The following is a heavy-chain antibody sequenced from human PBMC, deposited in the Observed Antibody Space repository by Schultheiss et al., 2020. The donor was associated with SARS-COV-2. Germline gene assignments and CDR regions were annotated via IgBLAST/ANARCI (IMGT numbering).Heavy chain of an antibody. CDR2: INPSGSA. J-gene: IGHJ6*02. Sequence: SQTLSLTCAVYGGSFSGYYWRWIRQPPGKGLEWIGEINPSGSASHNPSLNSRITISVDTSKNHFSLVLRSVTVADTAVYYCAREEVVRTSFHSYGEDVWGQGTMVTVSS. CDR1: GGSFSGYY. D-gene: IGHD1-26*01. CDR3: AREEVVRTSFHSYGEDV. V-gene: IGHV4-34*01.